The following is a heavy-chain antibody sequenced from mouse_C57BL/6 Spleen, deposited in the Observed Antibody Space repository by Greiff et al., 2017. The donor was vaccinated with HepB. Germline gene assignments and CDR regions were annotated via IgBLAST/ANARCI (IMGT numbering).Heavy chain of an antibody. CDR2: IDPENGDT. CDR1: GFNIKDDY. CDR3: TKGDYDIAY. V-gene: IGHV14-4*01. Sequence: EVKLVESGAELVRPGASVKLSCTASGFNIKDDYMHWVKQRPEQGLEWIGWIDPENGDTEYASKFQGKATITADTSSNTAYLQLSSLTSEDTAVYYCTKGDYDIAYWGQGTLVTVSA. J-gene: IGHJ3*01. D-gene: IGHD2-4*01.